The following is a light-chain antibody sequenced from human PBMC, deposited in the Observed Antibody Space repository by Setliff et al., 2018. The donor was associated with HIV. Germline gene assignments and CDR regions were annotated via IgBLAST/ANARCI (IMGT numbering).Light chain of an antibody. V-gene: IGKV3D-20*01. Sequence: EIVLTQSPGTLSLSPGERATLSCRASQSVSGSYLAWYQQKPGLAPRLLIFDASMRATGIPDRFSGSGSGADFTLTITRLEPEDFAVYYCQQYHSSPLAFGGGTKVDIK. CDR1: QSVSGSY. J-gene: IGKJ4*01. CDR3: QQYHSSPLA. CDR2: DAS.